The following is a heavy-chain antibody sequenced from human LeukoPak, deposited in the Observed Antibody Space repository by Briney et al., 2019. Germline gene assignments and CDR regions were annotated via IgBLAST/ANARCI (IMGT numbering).Heavy chain of an antibody. V-gene: IGHV3-53*01. J-gene: IGHJ4*02. CDR2: IYSGGST. CDR1: GFTVSSNY. CDR3: ARGNYYSYYFDY. D-gene: IGHD3-22*01. Sequence: SGGSLRLSCAASGFTVSSNYMSWVRQAPGKGLAWVSVIYSGGSTYYADSVKGRFTISRDNSKNTLYLQMNSLRAEDTAVYYCARGNYYSYYFDYWGQGTLVTVSS.